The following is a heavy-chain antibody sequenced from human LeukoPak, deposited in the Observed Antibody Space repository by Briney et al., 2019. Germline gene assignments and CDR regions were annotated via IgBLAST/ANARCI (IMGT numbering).Heavy chain of an antibody. D-gene: IGHD2-15*01. Sequence: PGESLKISCKGSGHSFASSWIGWVRQMPGKGLEWMGIIYPGDSDTRYSPSFQGQVAISADKSISTAYLHWSSLKASDTAMYYCARRCSGGSCFNCYGMDVWGQGTTVTVSS. CDR1: GHSFASSW. V-gene: IGHV5-51*01. CDR3: ARRCSGGSCFNCYGMDV. J-gene: IGHJ6*02. CDR2: IYPGDSDT.